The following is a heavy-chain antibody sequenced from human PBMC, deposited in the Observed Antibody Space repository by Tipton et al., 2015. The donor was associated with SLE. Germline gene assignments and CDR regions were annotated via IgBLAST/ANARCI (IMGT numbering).Heavy chain of an antibody. CDR3: ARERGSTYDAFDI. J-gene: IGHJ3*02. V-gene: IGHV3-53*01. D-gene: IGHD2-15*01. Sequence: SLRLSCAASGFTVSSNYMSWVRQAPGKGLEWVSVIYSGGSTYYADSVKGRFTISRDNAKNSLYLQMNSLRAEDTAVYYCARERGSTYDAFDIWGPGTMVTVSS. CDR2: IYSGGST. CDR1: GFTVSSNY.